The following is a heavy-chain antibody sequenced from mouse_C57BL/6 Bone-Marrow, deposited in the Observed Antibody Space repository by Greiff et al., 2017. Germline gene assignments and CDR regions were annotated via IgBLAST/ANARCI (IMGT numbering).Heavy chain of an antibody. D-gene: IGHD4-1*01. CDR2: ICNGGGST. CDR1: GFTFSDYY. Sequence: EVQRVESGGGLVQPGGSLKLSCAASGFTFSDYYMYWVRQTPEQRLEWVAYICNGGGSTYSPDTVKGRFTISRDNAKNTQYLQMSRLKSEDTAMYYCARRDWDEAMDYWGQGNSATVPS. CDR3: ARRDWDEAMDY. V-gene: IGHV5-12*01. J-gene: IGHJ4*01.